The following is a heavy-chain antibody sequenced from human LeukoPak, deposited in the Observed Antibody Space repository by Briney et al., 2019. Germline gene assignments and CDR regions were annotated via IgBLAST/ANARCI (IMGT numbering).Heavy chain of an antibody. CDR1: GFTYNNYW. Sequence: GGSLRLSCAASGFTYNNYWMTWVRQAPGKGLEWVANMNQGGSEKYYVDSVKGRFTISRDNAKNTLYLQMNSLRAEDSAVYYCARDGFPVAEDYWGQGTLVTVSS. CDR2: MNQGGSEK. J-gene: IGHJ4*02. D-gene: IGHD6-19*01. V-gene: IGHV3-7*01. CDR3: ARDGFPVAEDY.